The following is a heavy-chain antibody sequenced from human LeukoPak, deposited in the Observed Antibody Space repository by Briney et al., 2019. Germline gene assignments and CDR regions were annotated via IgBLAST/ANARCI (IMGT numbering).Heavy chain of an antibody. V-gene: IGHV4-34*01. CDR2: INHSGST. CDR1: GGSFSGYY. CDR3: ARGYGDYELDY. D-gene: IGHD4-17*01. Sequence: PSETLSLTCAVYGGSFSGYYWSWIRQPSGKGLEWIGEINHSGSTNYNPSLKSRVTISVDTSKNQFSLKLSSVTAADTAVYYCARGYGDYELDYWGQGTLVTVSS. J-gene: IGHJ4*02.